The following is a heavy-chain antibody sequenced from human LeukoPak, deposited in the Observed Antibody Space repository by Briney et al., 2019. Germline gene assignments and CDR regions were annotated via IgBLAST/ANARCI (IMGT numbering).Heavy chain of an antibody. J-gene: IGHJ4*02. Sequence: SETLSLTCAVSDDSISSTNWRHWVRQPPGKGLEWIGEIYHTGSTNNNPSLTSRVTISVDKSKNQFSLKLSSVTAADTAVYYCARGALAVAVDYWGQGTLVTVSS. CDR3: ARGALAVAVDY. CDR2: IYHTGST. CDR1: DDSISSTNW. D-gene: IGHD6-19*01. V-gene: IGHV4-4*02.